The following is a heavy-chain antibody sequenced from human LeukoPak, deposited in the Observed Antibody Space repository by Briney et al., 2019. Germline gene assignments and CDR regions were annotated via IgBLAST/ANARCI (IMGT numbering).Heavy chain of an antibody. V-gene: IGHV3-23*01. CDR2: ISGSGGIT. D-gene: IGHD6-13*01. CDR3: AKELGAAGKIIGWDY. J-gene: IGHJ4*02. CDR1: GFTFGSYA. Sequence: GGSLRLSCAASGFTFGSYAIYWVRQAPGKGLEWVSGISGSGGITYFADSVKGRFTISRDNSKNTLYLQMNSLRAEDTAVYYCAKELGAAGKIIGWDYWGQGTLVTVSS.